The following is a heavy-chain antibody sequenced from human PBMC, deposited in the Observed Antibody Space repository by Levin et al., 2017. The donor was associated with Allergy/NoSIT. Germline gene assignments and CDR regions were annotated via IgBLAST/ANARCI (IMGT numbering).Heavy chain of an antibody. V-gene: IGHV4-31*03. J-gene: IGHJ6*02. Sequence: SETLSLTCTVSGDSMSGRDYYWTWIRQYPGRGLEWIGFIHHSGSAYYNPSLKSRLAMSLDTSKRQLSLRLTSVTVADTAVYFCARDECAWFGECYGMDVWGQGTTVLVSS. CDR3: ARDECAWFGECYGMDV. CDR1: GDSMSGRDYY. CDR2: IHHSGSA. D-gene: IGHD3-10*01.